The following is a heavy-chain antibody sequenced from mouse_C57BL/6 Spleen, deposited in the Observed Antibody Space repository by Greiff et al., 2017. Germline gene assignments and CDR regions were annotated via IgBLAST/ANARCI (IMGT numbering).Heavy chain of an antibody. CDR1: GYTFTSYW. D-gene: IGHD2-1*01. V-gene: IGHV1-64*01. CDR3: ARSPYPFYGNYLDY. J-gene: IGHJ2*01. CDR2: IHPNSGST. Sequence: QVQLQQPGAELVKPGASVKLSCKASGYTFTSYWMHWVKQRPGQGLEWIGMIHPNSGSTNYNEKFKSKATLTVDKSSSTAYMQLSSLTSEDSAVYYCARSPYPFYGNYLDYWGQGTTLTVSS.